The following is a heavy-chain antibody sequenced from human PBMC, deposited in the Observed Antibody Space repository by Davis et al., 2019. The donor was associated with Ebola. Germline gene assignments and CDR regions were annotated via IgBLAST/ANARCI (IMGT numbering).Heavy chain of an antibody. D-gene: IGHD2-21*01. CDR3: ARERASCGGDCLDY. CDR1: GFSFSSYE. J-gene: IGHJ4*02. Sequence: PGGFLRLSCAASGFSFSSYEMTWVRQAPGGGLEWVSYIGPSGSDIAYADSVRGRFTISRDNAKNSLFLQMNSLRAEDTALYYCARERASCGGDCLDYWGQGTLVTVSS. CDR2: IGPSGSDI. V-gene: IGHV3-48*03.